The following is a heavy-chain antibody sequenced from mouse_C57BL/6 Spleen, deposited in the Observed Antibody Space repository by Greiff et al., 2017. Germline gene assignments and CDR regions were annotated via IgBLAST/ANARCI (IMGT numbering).Heavy chain of an antibody. CDR1: GYTFTSYW. Sequence: QVQLQQPGAELVKPGASVKLSCKASGYTFTSYWMHWVKQRPGRGLEWIGRIDPNSGGTKYNEKFKSKATLTVDKPSSTAYMQLSILTSEDSAVYYCARNYDYGRGAGFAYWGQGTLVTVSA. D-gene: IGHD2-4*01. CDR2: IDPNSGGT. V-gene: IGHV1-72*01. CDR3: ARNYDYGRGAGFAY. J-gene: IGHJ3*01.